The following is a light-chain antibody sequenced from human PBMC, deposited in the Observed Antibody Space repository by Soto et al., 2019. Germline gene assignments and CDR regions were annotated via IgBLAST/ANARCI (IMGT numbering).Light chain of an antibody. CDR2: GAS. CDR3: QQYNDWSRT. CDR1: QSISTN. Sequence: EIVMTQSPATLSVSPGERVTLSCRASQSISTNLAWYQQKPGQAPRLLIYGASTRATGIPARFSGSGSGTEFTVTISSLQSEDFAVYYCQQYNDWSRTFGHGTKVEI. V-gene: IGKV3-15*01. J-gene: IGKJ1*01.